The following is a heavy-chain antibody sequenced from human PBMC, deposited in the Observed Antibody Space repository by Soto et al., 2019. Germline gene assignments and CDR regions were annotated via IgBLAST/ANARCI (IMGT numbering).Heavy chain of an antibody. D-gene: IGHD1-1*01. CDR2: TYYRSKWYN. V-gene: IGHV6-1*01. J-gene: IGHJ5*02. Sequence: PSQTLSLTCAISGDSVSSSSATWNWIRQSPSRGLEWLGRTYYRSKWYNDYAISLRGRITINPDTSKNQFSLHLNSVIPEDTAVYYCARDHLGRDRYVLEPLDPCGRGPLVTVYS. CDR3: ARDHLGRDRYVLEPLDP. CDR1: GDSVSSSSAT.